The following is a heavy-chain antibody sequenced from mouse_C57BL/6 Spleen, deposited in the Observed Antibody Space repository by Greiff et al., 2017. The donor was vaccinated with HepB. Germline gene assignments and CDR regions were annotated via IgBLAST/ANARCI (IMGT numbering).Heavy chain of an antibody. CDR3: ARPLMTTVVDWYFDV. Sequence: EVHLVESEGGLVQPGSSMKLSCTASGFTFSDYYMAWVRQVPEKGLEWVANINYDGSSTYYLDSLKSRFIISRDNAKNILYLQMSSLKSEDTATYYCARPLMTTVVDWYFDVWGTGTTVTVSS. V-gene: IGHV5-16*01. CDR2: INYDGSST. D-gene: IGHD1-1*01. CDR1: GFTFSDYY. J-gene: IGHJ1*03.